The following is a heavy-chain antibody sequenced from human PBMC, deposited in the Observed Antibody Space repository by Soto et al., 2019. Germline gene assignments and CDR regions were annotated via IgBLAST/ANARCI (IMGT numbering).Heavy chain of an antibody. J-gene: IGHJ6*02. D-gene: IGHD2-2*01. CDR2: IIPILGTA. CDR1: GGTFSSYA. Sequence: QIQLVQSGAEVKKPGSSVKVSCKASGGTFSSYAISWVRQAPGQGLEWMGGIIPILGTAIFAQKFQVRVTITADESTSTAYMELSSLRSDDTAVYYCARHVPAAGYYYGMDVWGQGTTVTVSS. V-gene: IGHV1-69*12. CDR3: ARHVPAAGYYYGMDV.